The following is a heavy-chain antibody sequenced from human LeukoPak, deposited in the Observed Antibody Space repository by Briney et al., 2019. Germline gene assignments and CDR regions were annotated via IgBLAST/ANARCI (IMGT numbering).Heavy chain of an antibody. CDR2: IKQGGSEK. D-gene: IGHD2/OR15-2a*01. J-gene: IGHJ4*02. CDR1: GFTFSSYW. CDR3: AGGADSRLCNGWDY. V-gene: IGHV3-7*05. Sequence: QPGGSLRLSCAASGFTFSSYWMSWARQAPRKGLESVAKIKQGGSEKIYVDSVKGRFPISRDNAKNSLYLQMNSLRAEDTAVYYWAGGADSRLCNGWDYWGQGTLVSVSS.